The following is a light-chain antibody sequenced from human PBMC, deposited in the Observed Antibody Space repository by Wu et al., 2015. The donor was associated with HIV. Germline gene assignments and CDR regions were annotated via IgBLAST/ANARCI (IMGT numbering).Light chain of an antibody. Sequence: DIQMTQSPYSLSASVGDRVTITCRASQSITNYLNWYQQKPGRAPKLLIYAASSLQSGVPSRFSGSGSGTDFTLTIRSLQPEDFATYYCQQSYNAPCTFGGGTKVEIK. CDR2: AAS. CDR3: QQSYNAPCT. CDR1: QSITNY. V-gene: IGKV1-39*01. J-gene: IGKJ4*01.